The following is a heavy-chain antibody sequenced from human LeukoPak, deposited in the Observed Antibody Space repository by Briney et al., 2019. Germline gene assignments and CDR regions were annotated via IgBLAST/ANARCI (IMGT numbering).Heavy chain of an antibody. Sequence: GASVKVSCKASGYTFTSYDINWVRQATGQGLEWMGWMNPNSGNTGYAQKFQGRVTMTRNTSISTAYMELSSLRSEETAVYYCARDGDMIMAGTNDYWGQGTLVTVSS. CDR1: GYTFTSYD. V-gene: IGHV1-8*01. CDR3: ARDGDMIMAGTNDY. CDR2: MNPNSGNT. D-gene: IGHD3-22*01. J-gene: IGHJ4*02.